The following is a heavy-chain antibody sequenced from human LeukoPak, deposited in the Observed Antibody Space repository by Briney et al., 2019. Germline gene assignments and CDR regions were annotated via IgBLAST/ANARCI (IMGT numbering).Heavy chain of an antibody. CDR3: ARGKGLGQPKRYYMDV. V-gene: IGHV1-69*05. Sequence: ASVKVSCKASGGTFSSYAISWVRQAPGQGLELMGGIIPIFGTANYAQKFQGRVTITTDESTSTAYMELSSLRSEDTALYYCARGKGLGQPKRYYMDVWGKGTTVTVSS. CDR1: GGTFSSYA. D-gene: IGHD7-27*01. CDR2: IIPIFGTA. J-gene: IGHJ6*03.